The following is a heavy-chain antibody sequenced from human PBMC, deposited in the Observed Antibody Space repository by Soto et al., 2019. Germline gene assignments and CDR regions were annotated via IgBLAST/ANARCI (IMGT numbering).Heavy chain of an antibody. CDR1: GYTFTNYD. D-gene: IGHD3-22*01. Sequence: GASVKVSCKASGYTFTNYDINWVRQAPGQGLEWMGWMSPNSGHTGFARKFQGRVTMTKSTAIRTAYMELSSLKSEDTAVYYCAKSSGGSYRAFDYWGQGTLVTVSS. J-gene: IGHJ4*02. CDR2: MSPNSGHT. CDR3: AKSSGGSYRAFDY. V-gene: IGHV1-8*01.